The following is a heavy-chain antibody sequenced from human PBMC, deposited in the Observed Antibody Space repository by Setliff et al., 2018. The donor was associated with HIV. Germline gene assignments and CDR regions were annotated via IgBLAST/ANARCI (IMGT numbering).Heavy chain of an antibody. V-gene: IGHV1-18*01. J-gene: IGHJ3*02. D-gene: IGHD1-1*01. CDR3: ARGQLDRHPRSDVPFDI. CDR2: ISASSDNT. CDR1: GYTFTTYG. Sequence: ASVKVSCKASGYTFTTYGFNWVRQAPGQGLEWMGWISASSDNTNYAQKFQGRVTLTTDTSTNTVYMELKSLRSDDTAVYFCARGQLDRHPRSDVPFDIWGQGTMVTVSS.